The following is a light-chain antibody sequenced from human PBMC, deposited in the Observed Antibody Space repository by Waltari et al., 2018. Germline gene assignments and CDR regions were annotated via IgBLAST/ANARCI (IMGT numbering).Light chain of an antibody. CDR3: QQYYTTPRT. J-gene: IGKJ1*01. CDR1: QSVNSW. Sequence: DIQMTQSPSTLSASVGDRVTITCRASQSVNSWVAWYQQKPGKAPKLLIFKASNLESGVPDRFSGSGSGTDFTLTISSLQAEDVAVYYCQQYYTTPRTFGQGTTVEIK. CDR2: KAS. V-gene: IGKV1-5*03.